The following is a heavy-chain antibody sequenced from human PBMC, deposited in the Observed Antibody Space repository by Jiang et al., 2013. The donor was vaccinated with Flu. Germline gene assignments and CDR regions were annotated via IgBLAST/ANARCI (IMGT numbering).Heavy chain of an antibody. J-gene: IGHJ6*02. CDR2: ISYDGSNK. V-gene: IGHV3-30*04. CDR3: ARENPIFGVVIGDLYGMDV. CDR1: GFTFSSYA. Sequence: RSLRLSCAASGFTFSSYAMHWVRQAPGKGLEWVAVISYDGSNKYYADPVKGRFTISRDNSKNTLYLQMNSLRAEDTAVYYCARENPIFGVVIGDLYGMDVWGQGTTVTVSS. D-gene: IGHD3-3*01.